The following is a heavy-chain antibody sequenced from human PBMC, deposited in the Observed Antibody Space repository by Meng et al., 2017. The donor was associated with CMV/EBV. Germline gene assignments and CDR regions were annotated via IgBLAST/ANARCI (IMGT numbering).Heavy chain of an antibody. J-gene: IGHJ6*02. Sequence: GGSLRLSCAASGFTFSSYSMNRVRQAPGKGLEWVSSISSSSSYIYYADSVKGRFTISRDNAKNSLYLQMNSLRAEDTAVYYCARRYCSSTSCPPYYGMDVWGQGTTVTVSS. CDR1: GFTFSSYS. V-gene: IGHV3-21*01. CDR3: ARRYCSSTSCPPYYGMDV. CDR2: ISSSSSYI. D-gene: IGHD2-2*01.